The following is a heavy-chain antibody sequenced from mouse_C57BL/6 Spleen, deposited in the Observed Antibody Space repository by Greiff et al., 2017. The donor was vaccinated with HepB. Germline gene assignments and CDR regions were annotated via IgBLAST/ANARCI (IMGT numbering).Heavy chain of an antibody. J-gene: IGHJ2*01. D-gene: IGHD1-1*01. CDR1: GYTFTSYW. V-gene: IGHV1-55*01. CDR2: IYPGSGST. CDR3: ARGTTVVSYYFDY. Sequence: VQLQQPGAELVKPGASVKMSCKASGYTFTSYWITWVKQRPGPGLEWIGDIYPGSGSTNYNEKFMSKATLTVDTSSSKAYMQLSSLTSEDSAVYYCARGTTVVSYYFDYWGQGTTLTVAS.